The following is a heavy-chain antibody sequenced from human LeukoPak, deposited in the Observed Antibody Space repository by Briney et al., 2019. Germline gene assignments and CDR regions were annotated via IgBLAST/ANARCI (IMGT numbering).Heavy chain of an antibody. CDR1: GYTLTELS. CDR2: FDPEDGET. V-gene: IGHV1-24*01. D-gene: IGHD3-22*01. Sequence: ASVKVSCKVSGYTLTELSTHWVRQAPGKGLEWMGGFDPEDGETIYAQKFQGRVTMTEDTSTDTAYMELSSLRSEDTAVYYCATTHYYDSSGYTFDYWGQGTLVTVSS. J-gene: IGHJ4*02. CDR3: ATTHYYDSSGYTFDY.